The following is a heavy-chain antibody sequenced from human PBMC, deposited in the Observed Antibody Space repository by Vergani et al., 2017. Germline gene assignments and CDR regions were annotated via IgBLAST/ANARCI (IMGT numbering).Heavy chain of an antibody. V-gene: IGHV4-39*01. J-gene: IGHJ5*02. CDR2: LYNPGKT. CDR1: GGSVTSTSYH. CDR3: ARGLTDYDSGWYSPGWFDP. Sequence: QVQLQESGPGLVKPSETLSLTCDVSGGSVTSTSYHWAWIRLPPGKGLEWIGSLYNPGKTYYNSSLESRLSLSVDTSTNQFFIRLNSVTAADTAVYYCARGLTDYDSGWYSPGWFDPWGQGITAIVSS. D-gene: IGHD6-19*01.